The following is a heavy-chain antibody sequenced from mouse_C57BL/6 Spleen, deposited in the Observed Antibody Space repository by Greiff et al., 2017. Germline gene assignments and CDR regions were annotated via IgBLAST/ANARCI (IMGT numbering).Heavy chain of an antibody. CDR2: IDPSDSYT. CDR1: GYTFTSYW. V-gene: IGHV1-69*01. D-gene: IGHD2-12*01. Sequence: VQLQQSGAELVMPGASVKLSCKASGYTFTSYWMHWVKQRPGQGLEWIGEIDPSDSYTNYNQKFKGKSTLTVDKSSSTAYMQLSSLTSEDSAVYYCARLRRDAAMDYWGQGTSVTVSS. J-gene: IGHJ4*01. CDR3: ARLRRDAAMDY.